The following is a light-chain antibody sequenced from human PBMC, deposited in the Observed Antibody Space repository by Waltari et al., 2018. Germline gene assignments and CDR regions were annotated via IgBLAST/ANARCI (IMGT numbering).Light chain of an antibody. J-gene: IGLJ2*01. CDR3: AAWDDSLNGRWV. CDR2: RNG. Sequence: QSEMSQPPSVSGTPGQTVTISCSGRSSNVGSNFVNWYQQLPGTAPKLLIYRNGQRPSGVPDRFSGSKSGTSASLAISGLQSEDEADYYCAAWDDSLNGRWVFGAGTKLTVL. CDR1: SSNVGSNF. V-gene: IGLV1-44*01.